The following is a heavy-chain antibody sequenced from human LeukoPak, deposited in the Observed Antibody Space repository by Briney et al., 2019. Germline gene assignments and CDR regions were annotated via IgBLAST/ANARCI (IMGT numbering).Heavy chain of an antibody. D-gene: IGHD2-2*01. V-gene: IGHV3-53*01. J-gene: IGHJ6*02. Sequence: GGSLRLSCAASGFTVGSDYMSWVRQAPGKGLEWVSVIYSGGSTYYADSVKGRFTISRDNSKNTLYLQMNSLRAEDTAVYYCATSVHCSSTSCPNYYYYYGMDVWGQGTTVTVSS. CDR3: ATSVHCSSTSCPNYYYYYGMDV. CDR2: IYSGGST. CDR1: GFTVGSDY.